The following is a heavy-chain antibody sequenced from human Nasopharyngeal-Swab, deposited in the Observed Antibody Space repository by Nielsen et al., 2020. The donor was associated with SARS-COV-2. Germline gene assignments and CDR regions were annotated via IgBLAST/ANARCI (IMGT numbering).Heavy chain of an antibody. CDR3: ARAPVGYYYDSSGYVNAFDI. CDR2: ISSSSSTI. Sequence: GESLKISCATSGFTFSDYYMGWIRQAPGKGLEWVSYISSSSSTIYCADSVKGRFTISRDNAKNSLYLQMNSLRDEDTAVYYCARAPVGYYYDSSGYVNAFDIWGQGTMVTVSS. D-gene: IGHD3-22*01. V-gene: IGHV3-11*04. CDR1: GFTFSDYY. J-gene: IGHJ3*02.